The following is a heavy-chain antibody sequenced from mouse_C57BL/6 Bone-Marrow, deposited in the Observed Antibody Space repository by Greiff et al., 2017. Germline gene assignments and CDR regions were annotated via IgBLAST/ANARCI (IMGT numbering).Heavy chain of an antibody. D-gene: IGHD3-3*01. CDR3: ARRAFAY. V-gene: IGHV1-18*01. Sequence: VQLQQSGPELVKPGASVKIPCKASGYTFTDYNMDWVKQSHGKSLAWIGDINPNNGGTIYNQKFKGKATLTVDKSSSTAYMVRRSLTSEDTAVYYCARRAFAYWGQGTLVTVSA. CDR1: GYTFTDYN. CDR2: INPNNGGT. J-gene: IGHJ3*01.